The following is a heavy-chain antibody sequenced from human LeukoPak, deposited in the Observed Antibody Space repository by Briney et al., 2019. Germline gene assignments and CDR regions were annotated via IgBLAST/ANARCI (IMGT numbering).Heavy chain of an antibody. D-gene: IGHD1-26*01. V-gene: IGHV4-59*08. CDR1: GGSISSYY. CDR2: IYYSGST. Sequence: PSETLSLTCTVSGGSISSYYWSWIRQPPGKGLEWIGYIYYSGSTNYNPSLKSRVTISVDTSKNQFSLKLSSVTAADTAAYYCARNQVGAGGDYWGQGTLVTVSS. CDR3: ARNQVGAGGDY. J-gene: IGHJ4*02.